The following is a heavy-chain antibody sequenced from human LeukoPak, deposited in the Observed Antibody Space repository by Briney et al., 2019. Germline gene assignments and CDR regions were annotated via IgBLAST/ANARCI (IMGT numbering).Heavy chain of an antibody. J-gene: IGHJ5*02. Sequence: SETLSLTCTVSGGSISNGDHYWSWIRQHPGKGLEWIGHIYYSGSTYYNPSLKSRGIISVETSKNQFSLKLSSVTAADTAVYYCARGLGGVVIILGKNWFDPWGQGTLVTVSS. CDR1: GGSISNGDHY. CDR3: ARGLGGVVIILGKNWFDP. V-gene: IGHV4-31*03. D-gene: IGHD3-3*01. CDR2: IYYSGST.